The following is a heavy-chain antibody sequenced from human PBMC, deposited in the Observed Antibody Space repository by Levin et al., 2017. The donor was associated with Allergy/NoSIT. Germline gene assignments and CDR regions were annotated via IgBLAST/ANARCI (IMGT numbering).Heavy chain of an antibody. CDR2: IYFSGST. Sequence: PSETLSLICSVSGGSITITSYYWGWIRQPPVKGLEWIGNIYFSGSTYYSPSLKSRVTISVDTSKNQFSLRLTSVTAADTAVYYCGRRGGSGWHGGFDYWGQGTLVTVSS. D-gene: IGHD6-19*01. V-gene: IGHV4-39*01. CDR1: GGSITITSYY. J-gene: IGHJ4*02. CDR3: GRRGGSGWHGGFDY.